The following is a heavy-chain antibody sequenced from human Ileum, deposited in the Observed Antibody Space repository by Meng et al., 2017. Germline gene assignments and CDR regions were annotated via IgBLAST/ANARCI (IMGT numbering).Heavy chain of an antibody. V-gene: IGHV1-2*06. J-gene: IGHJ4*02. Sequence: QVHVVQSGAEVKQPGASVKVSCKPSGYSFTGYYMHWVRQAPGQGLEWMGRINSNSGGTNYAQKFKGRVTLTRDISTVYMELSSLRSDDTAVYYCASRNYNYDDYFEYWGQGTLVTVSS. CDR3: ASRNYNYDDYFEY. D-gene: IGHD1-7*01. CDR1: GYSFTGYY. CDR2: INSNSGGT.